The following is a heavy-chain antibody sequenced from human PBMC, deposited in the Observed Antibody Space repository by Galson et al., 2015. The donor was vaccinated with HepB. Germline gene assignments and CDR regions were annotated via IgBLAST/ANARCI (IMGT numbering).Heavy chain of an antibody. CDR1: GFTLSGHA. J-gene: IGHJ4*02. Sequence: SLRLSCAASGFTLSGHAMAWVRHAPGKGLEWVSSVTIGGYIYYADSVKGRFTISGDISKNTLYLQMNSLRVEDTAVYYCAQERGCGGTNCHNLRGYWGPGTLVTVSS. CDR3: AQERGCGGTNCHNLRGY. CDR2: VTIGGYI. V-gene: IGHV3-23*01. D-gene: IGHD2-2*02.